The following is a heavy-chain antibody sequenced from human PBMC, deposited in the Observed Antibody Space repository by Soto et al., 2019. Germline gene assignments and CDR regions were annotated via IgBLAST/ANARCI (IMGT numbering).Heavy chain of an antibody. J-gene: IGHJ4*02. Sequence: LSLTCTVSGGSVSSGSYYWSWIRQPPGKGLEWIGYIYYSGSTNYNPSLKSRVTISVDTSKNQFSLKLSSVTAADTAVYYCARAVYYDSSGPYVYWGQGTLVTV. V-gene: IGHV4-61*01. D-gene: IGHD3-22*01. CDR3: ARAVYYDSSGPYVY. CDR1: GGSVSSGSYY. CDR2: IYYSGST.